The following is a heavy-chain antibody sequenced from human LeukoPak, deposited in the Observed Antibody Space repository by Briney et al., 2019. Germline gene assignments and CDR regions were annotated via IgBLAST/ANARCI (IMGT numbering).Heavy chain of an antibody. V-gene: IGHV4-59*01. CDR1: GGSLSSYY. J-gene: IGHJ4*02. D-gene: IGHD3-9*01. CDR2: IYYSGST. Sequence: SETLSLTCTVSGGSLSSYYWSWIRQPPGKGLEWIGYIYYSGSTNYNPSLKSRVTISVDTYKNQFSLKLSSVTAADTAVYYCARWVYDILTGYFDYWGQGTLVTVSS. CDR3: ARWVYDILTGYFDY.